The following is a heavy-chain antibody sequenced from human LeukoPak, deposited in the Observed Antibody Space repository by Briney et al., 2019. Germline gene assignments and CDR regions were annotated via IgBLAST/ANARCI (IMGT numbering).Heavy chain of an antibody. V-gene: IGHV3-30*04. CDR3: AVNYGDYVGHAFDI. CDR1: GFTFSSYA. D-gene: IGHD4-17*01. Sequence: PGGSLRLSCAASGFTFSSYAMHWVRQAPGKGLEWVAVISYDGSNKYYADSVKGRFTISRDNSKNTLYLQMNSLRAEDTAVYYCAVNYGDYVGHAFDIWGQGTMVTVSS. J-gene: IGHJ3*02. CDR2: ISYDGSNK.